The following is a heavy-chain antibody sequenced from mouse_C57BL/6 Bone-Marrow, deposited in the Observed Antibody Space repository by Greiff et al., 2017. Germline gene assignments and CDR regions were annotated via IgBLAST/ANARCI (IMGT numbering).Heavy chain of an antibody. D-gene: IGHD1-1*01. V-gene: IGHV5-6*01. J-gene: IGHJ1*03. CDR3: ARHVYYYGSWYFDV. CDR2: ISSGGSYT. CDR1: GFTFSSYG. Sequence: EVKLMESGGDLVKPGGSLTLSCAASGFTFSSYGLSWVRQTPDKRLEWVATISSGGSYTYYPDSVKGRFTISRDNAKNTLYLQMSRLKSEDTAMYYCARHVYYYGSWYFDVWGTGTTVTVSS.